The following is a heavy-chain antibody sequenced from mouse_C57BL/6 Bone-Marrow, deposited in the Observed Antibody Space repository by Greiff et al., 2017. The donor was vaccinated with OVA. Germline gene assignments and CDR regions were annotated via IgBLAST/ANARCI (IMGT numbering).Heavy chain of an antibody. Sequence: QVQLQQPGAELVMPGASVKLSCKASGYTFTSYWMHWVKQRPGQGLEWIGEIDPYDSYTNYNQKFKGKATLTVDKSSSTASMQRSSLTSDDSSVYYCARGICVAYWGQGTLVTVSA. D-gene: IGHD3-1*01. CDR3: ARGICVAY. J-gene: IGHJ3*01. CDR1: GYTFTSYW. V-gene: IGHV1-69*01. CDR2: IDPYDSYT.